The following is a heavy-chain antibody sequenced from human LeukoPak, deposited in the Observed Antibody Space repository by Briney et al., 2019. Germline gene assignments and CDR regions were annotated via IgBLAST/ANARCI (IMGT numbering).Heavy chain of an antibody. J-gene: IGHJ4*02. CDR2: IIPIFGTA. CDR1: GGTFSSYA. Sequence: ASVKVSCKASGGTFSSYAISWVRQAPGQGLEWMGGIIPIFGTANYAQKFQGRVTMTEDTSTDTAYMELSSLRSEDTAVYYCATFGRTGDYWGQGTLVTVSS. CDR3: ATFGRTGDY. D-gene: IGHD3/OR15-3a*01. V-gene: IGHV1-69*06.